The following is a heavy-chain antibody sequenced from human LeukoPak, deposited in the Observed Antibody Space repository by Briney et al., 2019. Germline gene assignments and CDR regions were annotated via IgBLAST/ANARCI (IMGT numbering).Heavy chain of an antibody. V-gene: IGHV3-9*01. CDR1: GFTFDDYA. CDR3: ARGPGSSGGAYVGDY. D-gene: IGHD3-22*01. CDR2: ISWNSGSI. J-gene: IGHJ4*01. Sequence: PGRSLRLSCAASGFTFDDYAMHWVRQAPGKGLEWVSGISWNSGSIGYADSVKGRFTISRDNAKNSLYLQMNSLRVEDTGVYYCARGPGSSGGAYVGDYWGHGSLVTVSS.